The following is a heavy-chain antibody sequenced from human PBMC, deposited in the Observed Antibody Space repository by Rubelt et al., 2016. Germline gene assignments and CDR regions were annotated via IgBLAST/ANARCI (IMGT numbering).Heavy chain of an antibody. CDR2: IYYSGST. CDR3: ARSIYYYGSSGYGANDY. Sequence: IGSIYYSGSTYYNPSLKSRVTISVDTSKNQFSLKLSSVTAADTAVYYCARSIYYYGSSGYGANDYWGQGTLVTVSS. J-gene: IGHJ4*02. V-gene: IGHV4-39*01. D-gene: IGHD3-22*01.